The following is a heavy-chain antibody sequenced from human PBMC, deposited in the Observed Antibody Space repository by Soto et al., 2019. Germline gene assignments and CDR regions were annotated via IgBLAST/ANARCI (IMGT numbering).Heavy chain of an antibody. J-gene: IGHJ4*02. CDR3: AGYIAVAGTVFDY. Sequence: GGSLRLSCAASGFTFSDYYMSWIRQAPGKGLEWVSYISSSGSTIYYADSVKGRFTISRDNAKNSLYLQMNSLRAEDTAVYYCAGYIAVAGTVFDYWGLGTLVTVSS. V-gene: IGHV3-11*01. CDR1: GFTFSDYY. CDR2: ISSSGSTI. D-gene: IGHD6-19*01.